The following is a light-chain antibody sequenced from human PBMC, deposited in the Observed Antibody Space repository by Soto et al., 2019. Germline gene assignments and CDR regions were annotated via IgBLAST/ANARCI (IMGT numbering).Light chain of an antibody. V-gene: IGLV2-14*01. Sequence: SVLTQPASVSGSPGQSITISCTGTSSDVGAYNYVSWYQHHPGKAPKLMIYEVSNRPSGVSNRFSGSKSGNTASLTISGFQAEDEADYYCNSYTGSRTLYVFGTGTKVTVL. CDR3: NSYTGSRTLYV. CDR2: EVS. CDR1: SSDVGAYNY. J-gene: IGLJ1*01.